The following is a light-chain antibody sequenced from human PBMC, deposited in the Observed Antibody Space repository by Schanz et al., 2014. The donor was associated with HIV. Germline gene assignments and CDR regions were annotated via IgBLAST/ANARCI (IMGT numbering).Light chain of an antibody. J-gene: IGLJ3*02. CDR3: AAWDDSLSGLWV. CDR1: SSDVGHYDY. Sequence: QSVLTQPPSASGSRGQSVTISCTGTSSDVGHYDYVSWYQQHPGKAPKLMIYEVSKRPSGVPDRFSGSKSGNTASLTVSGLQAEDEADYYCAAWDDSLSGLWVFGGGTKVTVL. V-gene: IGLV2-8*01. CDR2: EVS.